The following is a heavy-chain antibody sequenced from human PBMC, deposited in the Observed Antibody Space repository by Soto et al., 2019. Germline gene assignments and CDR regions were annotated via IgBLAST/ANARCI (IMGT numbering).Heavy chain of an antibody. J-gene: IGHJ4*02. CDR1: GFTFSSYW. CDR2: IKQDGSEK. D-gene: IGHD2-15*01. CDR3: ARESGTGYDYDIVVVVAATPFDY. V-gene: IGHV3-7*01. Sequence: GGSLRLSCAASGFTFSSYWMSWVRQAPGKGLEWVANIKQDGSEKYYVDSVKGRFTISRDNAKNSLYLQMNSLRAEDTAVYYCARESGTGYDYDIVVVVAATPFDYWGQGTLVTVSS.